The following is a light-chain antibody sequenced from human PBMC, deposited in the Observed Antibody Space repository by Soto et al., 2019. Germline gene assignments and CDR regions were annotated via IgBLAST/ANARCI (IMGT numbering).Light chain of an antibody. V-gene: IGKV4-1*01. CDR1: QTVLYSSINKNY. Sequence: DIVMTQSPDSLAVSLGESATINCKSSQTVLYSSINKNYLAWYQQKPGQPPKLLIYWASTRESGVPDRFSGSGSGTDFTLTISSLQAEDVAVYYCQQYYSTPQTFGQGTKLEIK. J-gene: IGKJ2*01. CDR3: QQYYSTPQT. CDR2: WAS.